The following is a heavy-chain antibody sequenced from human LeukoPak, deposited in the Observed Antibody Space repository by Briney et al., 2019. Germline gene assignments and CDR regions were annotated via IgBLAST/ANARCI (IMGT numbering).Heavy chain of an antibody. V-gene: IGHV3-53*01. D-gene: IGHD6-19*01. CDR3: ARRSGVAVAGAFDY. CDR1: GFTVSSNY. Sequence: GGSLRLSCAASGFTVSSNYMSWVRQAPGKGLEWVSVIYSGGNTYYADSVKGRFTISRDNSKNTLHLQMNSLRAEDTAVYFCARRSGVAVAGAFDYWGQGTLVTVSS. CDR2: IYSGGNT. J-gene: IGHJ4*02.